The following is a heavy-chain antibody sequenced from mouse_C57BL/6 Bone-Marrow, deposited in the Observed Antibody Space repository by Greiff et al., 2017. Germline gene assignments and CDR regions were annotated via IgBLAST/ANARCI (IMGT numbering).Heavy chain of an antibody. Sequence: EVKLVESGGGLVQPKGSLKLSCAASGFSFNTYAMNWVRQAPGKGLEWVARIRSKSNNYATYYADSVKDRFTISRDDSESMLYLQMNNLKTEDTAMYYCVRHDYYGRFDYWGQGTTLTVSS. CDR1: GFSFNTYA. CDR3: VRHDYYGRFDY. CDR2: IRSKSNNYAT. J-gene: IGHJ2*01. D-gene: IGHD1-1*01. V-gene: IGHV10-1*01.